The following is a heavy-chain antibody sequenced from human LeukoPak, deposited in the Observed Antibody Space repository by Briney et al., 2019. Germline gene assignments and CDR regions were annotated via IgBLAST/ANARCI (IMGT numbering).Heavy chain of an antibody. J-gene: IGHJ5*02. CDR2: IYPDDSDT. Sequence: GESLKISCKGSGYSFTSYWIGWVRQMPGKGLEWMGIIYPDDSDTRYSPSFQGQVTISADKSISTAYLQWSSLKAPDTAMYYCERRDYGDYHHSKYNWFDPWGQGTLVTVSS. CDR3: ERRDYGDYHHSKYNWFDP. CDR1: GYSFTSYW. D-gene: IGHD4-17*01. V-gene: IGHV5-51*01.